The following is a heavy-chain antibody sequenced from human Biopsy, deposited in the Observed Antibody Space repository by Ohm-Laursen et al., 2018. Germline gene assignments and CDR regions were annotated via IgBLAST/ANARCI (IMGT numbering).Heavy chain of an antibody. J-gene: IGHJ6*02. V-gene: IGHV4-61*01. CDR3: ARDSGILNYGNFKYYHYYGMDV. CDR2: IYYSVMT. D-gene: IGHD4-11*01. Sequence: GTLSLTCTVSGDSVSRSSHYWSWIRQPPGKGLEWIGHIYYSVMTNYNPSLQSRVSISVDTSRNQVSLTLSSVTAADTAVYYCARDSGILNYGNFKYYHYYGMDVWGQGTKVTVSS. CDR1: GDSVSRSSHY.